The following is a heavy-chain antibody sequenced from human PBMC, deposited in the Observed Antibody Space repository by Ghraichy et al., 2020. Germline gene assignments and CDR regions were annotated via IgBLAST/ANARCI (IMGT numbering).Heavy chain of an antibody. CDR3: AKDREDYGDSYWYFAL. J-gene: IGHJ2*01. CDR2: IGGGGGST. Sequence: GGSLRLSCAASGFTFSTYAMSWVRQAPGKGLEWVSAIGGGGGSTYFADSVKGRFTISRDNSKNTLYLQMTGLRAEDTALYYCAKDREDYGDSYWYFALWGRGTLVTVSS. V-gene: IGHV3-23*01. D-gene: IGHD4-17*01. CDR1: GFTFSTYA.